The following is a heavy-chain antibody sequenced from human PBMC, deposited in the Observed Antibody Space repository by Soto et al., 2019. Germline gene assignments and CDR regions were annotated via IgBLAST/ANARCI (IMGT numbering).Heavy chain of an antibody. CDR1: GGSISSYH. Sequence: SETLSLTCTVSGGSISSYHWSWIRQPPGKGPEWIGYIYYSGSTNYNPSLKSRVTISVDTSKNQFSLKLSSVTAADTAVYYCARVNGSGSYGYYYYYYGMDVWGQGTTVTVSS. V-gene: IGHV4-59*01. CDR2: IYYSGST. J-gene: IGHJ6*02. CDR3: ARVNGSGSYGYYYYYYGMDV. D-gene: IGHD3-10*01.